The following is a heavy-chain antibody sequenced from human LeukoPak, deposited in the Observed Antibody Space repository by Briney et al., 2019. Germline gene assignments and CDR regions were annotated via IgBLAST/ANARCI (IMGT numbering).Heavy chain of an antibody. V-gene: IGHV1-8*01. CDR3: ARGVRVTVTTSWFDP. J-gene: IGHJ5*02. CDR1: GYIFTNYD. D-gene: IGHD4-17*01. Sequence: ASVKVSCKASGYIFTNYDINWVRQATGQGLEWMGWMNPNSGNTGYAQKFQGRVTMTRNTSISTAYMELSSLRSEDTAVYYCARGVRVTVTTSWFDPWGQGTLVTVSS. CDR2: MNPNSGNT.